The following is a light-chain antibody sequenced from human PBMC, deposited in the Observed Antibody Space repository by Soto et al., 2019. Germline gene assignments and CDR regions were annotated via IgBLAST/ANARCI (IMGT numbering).Light chain of an antibody. CDR1: QSVSSSY. CDR2: GAS. CDR3: QQYGNSPWT. J-gene: IGKJ1*01. V-gene: IGKV3-20*01. Sequence: EIVLTQSPGTLSLSPGERATLSCRASQSVSSSYLAWHQQKPGQAPRLLIYGASSRATGIPDRFSGSGSGTDFTLTISRLEPEDFAVYYCQQYGNSPWTFGQGTK.